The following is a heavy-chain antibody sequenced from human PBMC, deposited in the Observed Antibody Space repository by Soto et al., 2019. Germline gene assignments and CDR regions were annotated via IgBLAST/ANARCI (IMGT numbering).Heavy chain of an antibody. CDR1: GFTFSSYG. CDR3: AKDQFDY. CDR2: ISYDGSNK. J-gene: IGHJ4*02. V-gene: IGHV3-30*18. Sequence: QVQLVESGGGVVQPGRSLRLSCAASGFTFSSYGMHWVRQAPVKGLEWVAVISYDGSNKYYADSVKGRFTISRDNCKNTLYLQMNSLRAEDTAVYYCAKDQFDYWGQGTLVTVSS.